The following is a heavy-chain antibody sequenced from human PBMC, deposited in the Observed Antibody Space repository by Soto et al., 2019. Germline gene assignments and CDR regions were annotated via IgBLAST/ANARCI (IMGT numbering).Heavy chain of an antibody. CDR3: TRRLEVTTGTGGYFDL. V-gene: IGHV3-73*02. CDR1: GFTFSGSA. CDR2: IRSKANSYAT. Sequence: EVQLVESGGGLVQPGGSLKLSCAASGFTFSGSAMHWVRQASGKGLEWVGRIRSKANSYATAYAASVKGRFTISRDDSENTAYLQMNSLNTEDTAVYYCTRRLEVTTGTGGYFDLWGRGTLVTVSS. J-gene: IGHJ2*01. D-gene: IGHD1-1*01.